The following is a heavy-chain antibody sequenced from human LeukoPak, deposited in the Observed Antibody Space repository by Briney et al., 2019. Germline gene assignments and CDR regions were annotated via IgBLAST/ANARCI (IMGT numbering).Heavy chain of an antibody. CDR3: ARASGRLGYYYYMDV. CDR2: IYYSGST. J-gene: IGHJ6*03. V-gene: IGHV4-59*08. CDR1: GGSISSYY. D-gene: IGHD2-15*01. Sequence: SETLSLTCTVSGGSISSYYWSWIRQPPGKGLEWIGYIYYSGSTNYNPSLKSRVTISVDTSKNQFSLKLSSVTAADTAVYYCARASGRLGYYYYMDVWGKGTTVTVSS.